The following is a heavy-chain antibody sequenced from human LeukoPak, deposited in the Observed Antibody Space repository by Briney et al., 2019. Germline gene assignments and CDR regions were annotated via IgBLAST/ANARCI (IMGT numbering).Heavy chain of an antibody. CDR2: IKQDGSEK. CDR1: GFTFSSYW. Sequence: GALRLPCAASGFTFSSYWMSWVRQAPGKGLEWVANIKQDGSEKYYVDSVKGRFTISRDNAKNSLYLQMNSLRAEDTAVYYCARGRQNVRYSSSWYYFDYWGQGTLVTVSS. D-gene: IGHD6-13*01. V-gene: IGHV3-7*01. CDR3: ARGRQNVRYSSSWYYFDY. J-gene: IGHJ4*02.